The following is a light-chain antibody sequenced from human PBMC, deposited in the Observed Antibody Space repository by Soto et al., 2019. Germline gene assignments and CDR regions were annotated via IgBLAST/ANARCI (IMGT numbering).Light chain of an antibody. CDR3: QSYDSRLSAYV. CDR2: TNN. Sequence: QSVLTQPPSVSGAPGQRVTISCTGSSSNIGAGYDVHWYLQVPGTAPKLLVYTNNNRPSGAPDRFSGSKSDTSASLAITGLQAEDEADYYCQSYDSRLSAYVFGTGTKVTVL. CDR1: SSNIGAGYD. V-gene: IGLV1-40*01. J-gene: IGLJ1*01.